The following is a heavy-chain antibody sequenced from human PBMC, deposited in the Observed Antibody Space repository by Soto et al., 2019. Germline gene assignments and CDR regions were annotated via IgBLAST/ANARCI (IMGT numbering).Heavy chain of an antibody. CDR3: AGDGPSGPPYAMDV. Sequence: QVQVVESGGGVVQPGWSLRLSCAASGFTFSSYGMHWVRQAPGKGLEWVAHIWSDGNNKYYADSVEGRFTISRDKSRNTLFLQMNSLRVEDAAVYYYAGDGPSGPPYAMDVWGQGTTVTVSS. D-gene: IGHD1-26*01. V-gene: IGHV3-33*01. CDR2: IWSDGNNK. CDR1: GFTFSSYG. J-gene: IGHJ6*02.